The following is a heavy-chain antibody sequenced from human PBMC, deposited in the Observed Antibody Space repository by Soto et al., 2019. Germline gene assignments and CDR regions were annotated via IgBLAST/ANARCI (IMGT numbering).Heavy chain of an antibody. J-gene: IGHJ4*02. V-gene: IGHV1-24*01. CDR3: TSLNPYFDF. Sequence: ASVKVSCKVSGYTLTGTSMHWVRQSPGKGLEWMGGFDPEDAETFYAQKFQGRVTMTEDSSTDTAYMELTNLTSADTAIYFCTSLNPYFDFWCLG. CDR2: FDPEDAET. CDR1: GYTLTGTS.